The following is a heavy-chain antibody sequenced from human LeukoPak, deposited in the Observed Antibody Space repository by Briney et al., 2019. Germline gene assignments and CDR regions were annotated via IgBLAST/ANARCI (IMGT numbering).Heavy chain of an antibody. CDR3: ARDETERFLEARDDAFDI. CDR2: ISSSSSYI. D-gene: IGHD3-3*01. Sequence: GGSLRLSCAASGFTFSSYSMNWVRQAPGKGLEWVSSISSSSSYIYYADSVKGRFTISRDNAKNSLYLQMNSLRAEDTAVYYCARDETERFLEARDDAFDIWGQGTMVTVSS. V-gene: IGHV3-21*01. J-gene: IGHJ3*02. CDR1: GFTFSSYS.